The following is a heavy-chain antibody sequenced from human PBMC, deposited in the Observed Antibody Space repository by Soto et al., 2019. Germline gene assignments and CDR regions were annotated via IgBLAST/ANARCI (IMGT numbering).Heavy chain of an antibody. D-gene: IGHD2-21*02. CDR2: IYPGDSDT. Sequence: EVQLVQSGAEVKKPGESLKISCKGSGYSFTSYWIGWVRQMPGKGLEWMGIIYPGDSDTRYSPSFQGQVTISADKSIGTSYRQWSSLKASDTAMYYCARLLPPAYCGGDCVPGSWFDPWGQGTLVTVSS. CDR3: ARLLPPAYCGGDCVPGSWFDP. J-gene: IGHJ5*02. CDR1: GYSFTSYW. V-gene: IGHV5-51*03.